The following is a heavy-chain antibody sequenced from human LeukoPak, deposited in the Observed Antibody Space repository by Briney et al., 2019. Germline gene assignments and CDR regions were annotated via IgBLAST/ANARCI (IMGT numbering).Heavy chain of an antibody. CDR2: ISGSGGST. J-gene: IGHJ4*02. Sequence: PGGSLRLSSAAPGFTFSSYAMSCVRQAPGKGLEWVSPISGSGGSTYYEDSVKGRFAISRDNTKNTLYLQMNRQSAEDTDVYYCAKAGNYDILTGSNFDYWGQGTLVTVSS. CDR1: GFTFSSYA. CDR3: AKAGNYDILTGSNFDY. D-gene: IGHD3-9*01. V-gene: IGHV3-23*01.